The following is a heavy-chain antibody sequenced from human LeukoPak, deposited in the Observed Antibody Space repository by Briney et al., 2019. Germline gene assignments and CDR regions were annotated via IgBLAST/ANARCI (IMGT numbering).Heavy chain of an antibody. CDR1: GGSISSYY. J-gene: IGHJ4*02. CDR2: IYYSGST. CDR3: ARLPTVTFFDY. Sequence: SETLSLTCTVSGGSISSYYWSWIRQPPGKGLEWIGYIYYSGSTNYNPSLKSRVTISVDTSKNQFSLKLSSVTAADTAVYYCARLPTVTFFDYWGQGTLVTVSS. D-gene: IGHD4-17*01. V-gene: IGHV4-59*08.